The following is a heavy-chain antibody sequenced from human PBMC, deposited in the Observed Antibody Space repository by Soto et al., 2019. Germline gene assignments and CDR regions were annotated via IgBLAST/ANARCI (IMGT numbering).Heavy chain of an antibody. CDR2: ISYDGFNK. CDR3: AKDKMDYGLFDS. D-gene: IGHD4-17*01. Sequence: QVQLVESGGDVVQPGRSQRLSCSASGFTFSSYGMHWVRQAPGKGLECVAFISYDGFNKYYADSVQGRFTISRDNSQNTLSLQMNSLRPDDTALYYCAKDKMDYGLFDSWGRGTLVTVSS. J-gene: IGHJ4*02. CDR1: GFTFSSYG. V-gene: IGHV3-30*18.